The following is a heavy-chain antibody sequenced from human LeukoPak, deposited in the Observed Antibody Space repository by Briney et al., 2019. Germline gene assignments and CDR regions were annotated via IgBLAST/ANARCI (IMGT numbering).Heavy chain of an antibody. CDR3: ARPYYYDSRIDP. Sequence: SETLSLTCTVSGGSITSSSYYWGWIRQPPGKGLEWIGSIYYSGSTYYNPSLKSRVTISVDTSKNQFSLKLSSVTAADTAVYYCARPYYYDSRIDPWGQGILVTVSS. V-gene: IGHV4-39*07. J-gene: IGHJ5*02. CDR2: IYYSGST. D-gene: IGHD3-22*01. CDR1: GGSITSSSYY.